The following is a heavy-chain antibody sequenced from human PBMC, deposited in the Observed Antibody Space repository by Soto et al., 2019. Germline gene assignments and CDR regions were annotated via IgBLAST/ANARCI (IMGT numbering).Heavy chain of an antibody. D-gene: IGHD3-3*01. CDR1: GGSISSGGYS. CDR2: IYHSGST. CDR3: DRDRRFLEWLGLDT. Sequence: SETLSLTCAVSGGSISSGGYSWSWIRQPPGKGLEWIGYIYHSGSTYYNPSLKSRVTMSVDMSKNQFSLKLSSVTAADTAMYSCDRDRRFLEWLGLDTWGKGNMVTASS. J-gene: IGHJ4*02. V-gene: IGHV4-30-2*01.